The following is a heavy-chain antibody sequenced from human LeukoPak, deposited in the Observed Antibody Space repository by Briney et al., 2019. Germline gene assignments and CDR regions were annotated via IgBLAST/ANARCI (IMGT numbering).Heavy chain of an antibody. D-gene: IGHD3-10*01. Sequence: SETLSLTCTVSGGPISTYYWSWIRQPPGKGLEWVGYIYYSGITNYNPSLKSRVTISVDTSKNQFSLKLSSVTAADTAVYYCARGSPMVRGVIRWFDPWGQGTLVTVSS. CDR2: IYYSGIT. CDR1: GGPISTYY. J-gene: IGHJ5*02. V-gene: IGHV4-59*12. CDR3: ARGSPMVRGVIRWFDP.